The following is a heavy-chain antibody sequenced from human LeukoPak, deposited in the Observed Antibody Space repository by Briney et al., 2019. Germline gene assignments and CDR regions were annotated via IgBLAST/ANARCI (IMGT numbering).Heavy chain of an antibody. CDR1: GYTFSRNG. D-gene: IGHD3-10*01. V-gene: IGHV1-18*01. Sequence: GASVKVSCKASGYTFSRNGISWVRQALGQGLEWMGWIGGYNGNTNYAEKFQGRVTMTTDTSTSTVHMHLRSLRLDDTAVYYCAREIGAEIDYWGQGTLVIVSS. CDR2: IGGYNGNT. J-gene: IGHJ4*02. CDR3: AREIGAEIDY.